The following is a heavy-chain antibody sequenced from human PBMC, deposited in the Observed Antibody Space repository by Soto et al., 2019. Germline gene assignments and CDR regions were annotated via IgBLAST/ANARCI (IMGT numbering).Heavy chain of an antibody. CDR1: GFTFSHYG. CDR2: ISHDGSNT. J-gene: IGHJ4*02. Sequence: QVPLVQSGGNVVEPGRALRLSCAASGFTFSHYGMHWVRQAPGKGLEWRAFISHDGSNTYYADSVKGRLTISRDNSKNTLYLQMNSLRAEDTAVFYCAKEPKLQLWLRYFDYWGQGTLVTVSS. V-gene: IGHV3-30*18. CDR3: AKEPKLQLWLRYFDY. D-gene: IGHD5-18*01.